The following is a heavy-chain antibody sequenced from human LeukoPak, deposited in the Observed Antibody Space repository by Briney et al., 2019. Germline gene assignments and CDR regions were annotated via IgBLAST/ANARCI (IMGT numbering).Heavy chain of an antibody. CDR1: GFTFSSYG. Sequence: GGSLRLSCEASGFTFSSYGMHWVRQAPGKGLEWVAVIWYDGSDKYYADSVKGRFSISRDNSKNTLYLQMNSLRAEDTAVYYCAKEPYSSGCFDPWGQGTLVTVSS. V-gene: IGHV3-33*06. J-gene: IGHJ5*02. CDR3: AKEPYSSGCFDP. CDR2: IWYDGSDK. D-gene: IGHD6-19*01.